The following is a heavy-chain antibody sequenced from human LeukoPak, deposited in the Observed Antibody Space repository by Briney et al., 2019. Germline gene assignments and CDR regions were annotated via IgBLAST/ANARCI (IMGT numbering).Heavy chain of an antibody. CDR3: ARDRSYYGGDY. J-gene: IGHJ4*02. CDR2: ISAYNGNT. D-gene: IGHD1-26*01. Sequence: WMGWISAYNGNTNYAQKLQGRVTMTTDTSTSTAYMELRSLRSDDTAVYYCARDRSYYGGDYWGQGTLVTVSS. V-gene: IGHV1-18*01.